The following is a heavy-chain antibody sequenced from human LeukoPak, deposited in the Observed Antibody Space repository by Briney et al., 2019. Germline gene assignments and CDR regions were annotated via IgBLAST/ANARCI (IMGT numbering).Heavy chain of an antibody. D-gene: IGHD4-11*01. CDR3: ARAHYSNYDYYYYMDV. V-gene: IGHV3-7*01. J-gene: IGHJ6*03. Sequence: GGSLRLSCAASGFTFSSYWMSWVRQAPGKGLEWVANIKHDGSEKYYVDSVKGRFTISRDNAKNSLYLQMNSLRAEDTAVYYCARAHYSNYDYYYYMDVWGEGTTVTVSS. CDR1: GFTFSSYW. CDR2: IKHDGSEK.